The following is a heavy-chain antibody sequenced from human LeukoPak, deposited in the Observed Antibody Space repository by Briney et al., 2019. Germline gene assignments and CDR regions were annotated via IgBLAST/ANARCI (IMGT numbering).Heavy chain of an antibody. CDR3: ARDRGAAGTPGRNYYGMDV. V-gene: IGHV3-33*01. D-gene: IGHD6-13*01. J-gene: IGHJ6*02. CDR2: IWYDGSNK. Sequence: GRSLRLSCAASGFTFSSYGMHWARQAPGKGLEWVAVIWYDGSNKYYADSVKGRFTISRDNSKNTLYLQMNSLRAEDTAVYYCARDRGAAGTPGRNYYGMDVWGQGTTVTVSS. CDR1: GFTFSSYG.